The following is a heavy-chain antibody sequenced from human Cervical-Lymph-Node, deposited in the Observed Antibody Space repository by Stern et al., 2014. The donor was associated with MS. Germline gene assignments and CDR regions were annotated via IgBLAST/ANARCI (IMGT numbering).Heavy chain of an antibody. CDR1: GFSFSDHY. J-gene: IGHJ3*02. Sequence: VQLVESGGGLVKPGGSLRLSCAASGFSFSDHYMSWIRQAPGKGLEWISYISSTGSSRYYVDSVKGRFTVSRDNSNNSLSLQMNSLRTEDTAMYYCASPGPQNAFDIWGQGTMVTVSS. CDR2: ISSTGSSR. V-gene: IGHV3-11*01. CDR3: ASPGPQNAFDI.